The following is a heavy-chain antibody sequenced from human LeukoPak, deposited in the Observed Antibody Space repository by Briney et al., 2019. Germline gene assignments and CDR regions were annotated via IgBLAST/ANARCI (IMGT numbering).Heavy chain of an antibody. CDR3: AIGVVRGVIRNWFDP. D-gene: IGHD3-10*01. J-gene: IGHJ5*02. CDR2: ISYDGSNK. Sequence: GRSLRLSCAASGFTFSSYGMHWVRQAPGKGLEWVAVISYDGSNKYYADSVKGRFTISRDNSKNTLYLQMNSLRAEDTAVYYCAIGVVRGVIRNWFDPWGQGTLVTVSS. CDR1: GFTFSSYG. V-gene: IGHV3-30*03.